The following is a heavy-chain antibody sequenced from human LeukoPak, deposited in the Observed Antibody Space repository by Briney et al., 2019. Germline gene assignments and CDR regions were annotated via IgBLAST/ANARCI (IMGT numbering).Heavy chain of an antibody. CDR2: IYYSGNT. CDR1: GGSISSDY. CDR3: ARDSDSREYFQH. V-gene: IGHV4-59*01. J-gene: IGHJ1*01. Sequence: SETLSLTCTVSGGSISSDYWSWIRQPPGKGLEWIGFIYYSGNTNYNPSLKSRVTISVDTSKNQFSLKLTSVTAADTAVYYCARDSDSREYFQHWGQGTLVIVSS. D-gene: IGHD2-15*01.